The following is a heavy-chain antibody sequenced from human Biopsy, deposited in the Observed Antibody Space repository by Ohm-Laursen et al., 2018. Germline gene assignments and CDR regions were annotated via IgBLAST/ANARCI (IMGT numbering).Heavy chain of an antibody. CDR2: MIPSSGKT. J-gene: IGHJ5*02. CDR3: ARGYSRRVSIFEASIYWFDT. Sequence: SVKVSCKASGYTFSTYDVNWVRQARGQGLEWMGWMIPSSGKTGYAQRFQGRVTLTMNTSISTAYMELSGLRSEDTAVYFCARGYSRRVSIFEASIYWFDTWGQGTLVTVSS. V-gene: IGHV1-8*01. D-gene: IGHD6-6*01. CDR1: GYTFSTYD.